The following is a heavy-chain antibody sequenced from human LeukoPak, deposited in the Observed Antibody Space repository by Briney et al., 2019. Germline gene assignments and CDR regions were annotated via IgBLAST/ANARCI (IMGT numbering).Heavy chain of an antibody. Sequence: ASVKVSCKASGYTFTSYGISWVRQAPGQGLEWMGWISAYNGNTNYAQKLQGGVTMTTDTSTSTAYMELRSLRSDDTAVYYCARSGFGYDSSGRNADYWGQGTLVTVSS. CDR2: ISAYNGNT. D-gene: IGHD3-22*01. V-gene: IGHV1-18*01. J-gene: IGHJ4*02. CDR1: GYTFTSYG. CDR3: ARSGFGYDSSGRNADY.